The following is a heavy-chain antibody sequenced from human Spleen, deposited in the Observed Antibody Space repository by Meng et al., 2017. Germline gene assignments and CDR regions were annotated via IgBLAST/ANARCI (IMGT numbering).Heavy chain of an antibody. J-gene: IGHJ5*02. CDR2: INPSRST. CDR3: ARGRWEVRFDP. CDR1: GGSFSGFY. D-gene: IGHD1-26*01. Sequence: LRLSCVVYGGSFSGFYWSRTRQPPGKWPEWIGEINPSRSTNYNSSLKGRVTISVDTSKNHFSLNLNSMTAANTAVYSCARGRWEVRFDPWGQGTLVTVPQ. V-gene: IGHV4-34*01.